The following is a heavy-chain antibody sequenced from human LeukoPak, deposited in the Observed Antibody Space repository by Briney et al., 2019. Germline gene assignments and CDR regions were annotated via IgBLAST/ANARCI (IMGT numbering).Heavy chain of an antibody. CDR3: ARAVGYCSGGSCSTGYFDY. CDR2: IYSGGST. CDR1: GFTVSSNY. Sequence: PGGSLRLSSAASGFTVSSNYISWVRQAPGKGLEWVSVIYSGGSTYYADSVKGRFTISRDNSKNTLYLQMNSLRAEDTAVYYCARAVGYCSGGSCSTGYFDYWGQGTLVTVSS. D-gene: IGHD2-15*01. V-gene: IGHV3-66*02. J-gene: IGHJ4*02.